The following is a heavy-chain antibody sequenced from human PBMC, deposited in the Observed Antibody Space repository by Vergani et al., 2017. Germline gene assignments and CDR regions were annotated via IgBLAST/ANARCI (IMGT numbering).Heavy chain of an antibody. CDR2: IRSDESRR. CDR3: AREALYCSSTSCYLLRAFDI. V-gene: IGHV3-30*02. J-gene: IGHJ3*02. Sequence: VQLVESGGGVVRPGGSLRLSCAASGFTFNSYGMHWVRQAPGKGLEWVASIRSDESRRYYGDSMEGPFTISRDNSKNTLYLQMKSLRPEDTAVYYCAREALYCSSTSCYLLRAFDIWGQGTMVTVSS. D-gene: IGHD2-2*01. CDR1: GFTFNSYG.